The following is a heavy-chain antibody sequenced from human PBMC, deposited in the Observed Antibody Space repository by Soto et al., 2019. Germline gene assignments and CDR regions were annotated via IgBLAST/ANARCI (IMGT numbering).Heavy chain of an antibody. CDR3: ARAARLSNYDILTGYPELDY. V-gene: IGHV4-34*01. CDR1: GGSFSGYY. Sequence: SETLSLTCAVYGGSFSGYYWSWIRQPPGKGLEWIGEINHSGSTNYNPSLKSRVTISVDTSKNQFSLKLSSVTAADTAVYYCARAARLSNYDILTGYPELDYWGQGTLVTVSS. J-gene: IGHJ4*02. D-gene: IGHD3-9*01. CDR2: INHSGST.